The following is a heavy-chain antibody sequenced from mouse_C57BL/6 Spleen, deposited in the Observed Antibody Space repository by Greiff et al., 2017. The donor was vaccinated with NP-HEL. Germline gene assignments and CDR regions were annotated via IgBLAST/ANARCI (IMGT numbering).Heavy chain of an antibody. CDR3: ARAGGSYGNSYWYFDV. Sequence: QVQLQQSGTELVKPGASVKLSCKASGYTFTSYWMHWVKQRPGQGLEWIGNINPSNGGTNYNEKFKSKATLTVDKSSSTAYMQLSSLTSEDSAVYYCARAGGSYGNSYWYFDVWGTGTTVTVSS. CDR1: GYTFTSYW. D-gene: IGHD2-1*01. CDR2: INPSNGGT. V-gene: IGHV1-53*01. J-gene: IGHJ1*03.